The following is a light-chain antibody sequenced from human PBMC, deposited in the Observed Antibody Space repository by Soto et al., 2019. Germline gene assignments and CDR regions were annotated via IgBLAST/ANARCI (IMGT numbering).Light chain of an antibody. Sequence: IVLTQSPATLSLSPGERATLSCRASQSVGNSLAWYQERPGQAPRLLIYDASSRATGIPDRFSGGGSGTDFTLTISRLEPEDFAVYYCQQFSSYPLTFGGGTKVEIK. V-gene: IGKV3-11*01. J-gene: IGKJ4*01. CDR1: QSVGNS. CDR2: DAS. CDR3: QQFSSYPLT.